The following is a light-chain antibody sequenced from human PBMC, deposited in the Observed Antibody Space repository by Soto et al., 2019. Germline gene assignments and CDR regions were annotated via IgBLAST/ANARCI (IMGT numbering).Light chain of an antibody. V-gene: IGLV2-14*01. CDR1: ASDIGDNNY. J-gene: IGLJ1*01. Sequence: QSALTQPASVSGSLGQSITISCTGTASDIGDNNYVSWYQHHPGKAPKLLIYEVTNRPSGVSNRFSGSKSGNTASLTISGLQAEDEADYYCNSYTTLSNRVFGTGTKLTVL. CDR2: EVT. CDR3: NSYTTLSNRV.